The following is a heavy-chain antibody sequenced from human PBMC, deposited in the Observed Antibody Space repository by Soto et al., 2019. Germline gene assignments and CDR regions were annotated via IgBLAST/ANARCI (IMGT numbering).Heavy chain of an antibody. Sequence: ESGPTLVNPTQPLTRTCTFSGFSLSTSGVGVGWIRQPPGKALEWLALIYWDDDKRYSPSLKSRLTVTKDTSKNQVVLTMINMDPVDTGTYYCAVLIEFSSSSYFDYWGQGTLVTVSS. J-gene: IGHJ4*02. V-gene: IGHV2-5*02. CDR3: AVLIEFSSSSYFDY. CDR2: IYWDDDK. D-gene: IGHD6-6*01. CDR1: GFSLSTSGVG.